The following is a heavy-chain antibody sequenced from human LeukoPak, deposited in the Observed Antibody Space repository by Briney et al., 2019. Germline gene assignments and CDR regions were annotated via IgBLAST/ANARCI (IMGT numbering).Heavy chain of an antibody. J-gene: IGHJ5*02. CDR2: IYSDNT. V-gene: IGHV3-66*03. D-gene: IGHD2-2*01. CDR3: AKSRDIVVVPAADP. Sequence: GGSLRLSCTVSGFTVSSNSMSWVRQAPGKGLEWVSFIYSDNTHYSDSVKGRFTISRDNSKNTLYLQMNSLRAEDTAVYYCAKSRDIVVVPAADPWGQGTLVTVSS. CDR1: GFTVSSNS.